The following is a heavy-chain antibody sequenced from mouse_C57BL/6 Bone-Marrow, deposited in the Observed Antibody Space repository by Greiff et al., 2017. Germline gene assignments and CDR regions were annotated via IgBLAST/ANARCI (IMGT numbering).Heavy chain of an antibody. CDR3: AREAYWYFDV. CDR1: GFTFSDYG. CDR2: ISSGSSTI. V-gene: IGHV5-17*01. J-gene: IGHJ1*03. Sequence: DVMLVESGGGLVKPGGSLKLSCAASGFTFSDYGMHWVRQAPEKGLEWVAYISSGSSTIYYADTVKGRFTISRDNAKNTMFLQMTSLRSEDTAMYYWAREAYWYFDVWGTGTTVTVSS.